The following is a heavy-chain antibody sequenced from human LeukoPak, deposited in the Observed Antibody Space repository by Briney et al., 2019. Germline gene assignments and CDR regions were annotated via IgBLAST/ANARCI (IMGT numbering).Heavy chain of an antibody. D-gene: IGHD6-13*01. CDR1: GFTLRGYD. J-gene: IGHJ4*02. CDR2: IRLQGRNK. CDR3: AKFISSSWRGFDY. V-gene: IGHV3-30*02. Sequence: PGGSLRLLCAASGFTLRGYDMHGAPRAPAKGREGGPFIRLQGRNKSYADSGKGRFTISKDNSENTLYLQINSLRVEDTAVYYCAKFISSSWRGFDYWGQGNLVTVSS.